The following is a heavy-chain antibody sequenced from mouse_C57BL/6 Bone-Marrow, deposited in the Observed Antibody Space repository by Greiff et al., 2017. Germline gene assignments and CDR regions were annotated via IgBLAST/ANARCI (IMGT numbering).Heavy chain of an antibody. V-gene: IGHV1-55*01. D-gene: IGHD2-3*01. CDR2: IYPGSGST. CDR1: GYTFTSYW. Sequence: VQLQQPGAELVKPGASVKMSCKASGYTFTSYWITWVKQRPGQGLEWIGDIYPGSGSTNYNEKFKSKATLTVDTSSSTAYMQLSSLTSEDSAVYYCAREVDGYSSWFAYWGQGTLVTVSA. CDR3: AREVDGYSSWFAY. J-gene: IGHJ3*01.